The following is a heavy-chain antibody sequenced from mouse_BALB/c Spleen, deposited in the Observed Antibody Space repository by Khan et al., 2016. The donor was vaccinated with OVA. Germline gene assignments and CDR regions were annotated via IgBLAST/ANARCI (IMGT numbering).Heavy chain of an antibody. V-gene: IGHV9-3-1*01. J-gene: IGHJ4*01. CDR2: INTYTGEP. CDR3: ARPPYFSYVMVY. Sequence: QIQLVQSGPELKKPGETVKISCKASGYTFTNYGMNWVKQAPGKGLKWMGWINTYTGEPTYADDFKGRVAFSLENSASTAYLKINNLKNEDTATYFCARPPYFSYVMVYWGQGTSVTVSS. CDR1: GYTFTNYG. D-gene: IGHD2-10*01.